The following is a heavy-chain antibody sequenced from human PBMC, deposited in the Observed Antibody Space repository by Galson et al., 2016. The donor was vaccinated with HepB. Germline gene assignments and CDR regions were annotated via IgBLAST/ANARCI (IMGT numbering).Heavy chain of an antibody. D-gene: IGHD6-13*01. J-gene: IGHJ3*02. CDR3: ARTPGYSGTWYDAFDI. V-gene: IGHV3-21*01. CDR1: GFTFTRYT. Sequence: SLRLSCAASGFTFTRYTMNWVRQSPGKGLEWVSSISGGSSYKYYADSVKGRFTISRDNSKNSLYLQINSLRAEDTAIYFCARTPGYSGTWYDAFDIWGPGTIVTVSS. CDR2: ISGGSSYK.